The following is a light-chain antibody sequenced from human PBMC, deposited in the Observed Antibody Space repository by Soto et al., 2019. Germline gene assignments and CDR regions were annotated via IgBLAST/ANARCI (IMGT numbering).Light chain of an antibody. V-gene: IGKV3-15*01. CDR1: QSVGGD. CDR3: QHYNNWLIT. CDR2: GAY. Sequence: EIVMTQSPATLSVSPGERVTLSCRASQSVGGDLAWYQRKPGQAPRLLIYGAYTRATGIPARFSGSGSGTEFTLTIRSLQSEDFAVYYCQHYNNWLITFGQGTRLEIK. J-gene: IGKJ5*01.